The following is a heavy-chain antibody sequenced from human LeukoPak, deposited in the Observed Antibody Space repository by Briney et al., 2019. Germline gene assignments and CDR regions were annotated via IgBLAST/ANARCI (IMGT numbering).Heavy chain of an antibody. CDR2: VYYTGST. CDR3: ARERYPYDSSGYYDAGGKEHAFDI. D-gene: IGHD3-22*01. J-gene: IGHJ3*02. CDR1: GDSIDTYY. V-gene: IGHV4-59*01. Sequence: SETLSLTCTVSGDSIDTYYWSWIRQPPGKGLEWIGYVYYTGSTSYNPSLKSSVTISVDTSKNQFSLKLTSVTAADTAIYYCARERYPYDSSGYYDAGGKEHAFDIWGQGTMVTVSS.